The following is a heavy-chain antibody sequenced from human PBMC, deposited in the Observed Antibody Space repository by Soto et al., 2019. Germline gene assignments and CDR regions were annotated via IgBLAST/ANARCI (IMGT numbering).Heavy chain of an antibody. Sequence: SQTLSLTCAISGDSVSSTSTAWSWIRQSPSRGLEWLGRTYYRSKWYSDYAVSVKSRITINPDTSKNQFSLQLNAVTPEDTAVYYCARGSYYSGWVWGQGTLVTVSS. CDR3: ARGSYYSGWV. D-gene: IGHD6-19*01. J-gene: IGHJ4*02. CDR1: GDSVSSTSTA. CDR2: TYYRSKWYS. V-gene: IGHV6-1*01.